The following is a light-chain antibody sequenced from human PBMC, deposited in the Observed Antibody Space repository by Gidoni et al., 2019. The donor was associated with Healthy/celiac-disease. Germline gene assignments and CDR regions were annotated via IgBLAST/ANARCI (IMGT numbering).Light chain of an antibody. CDR1: SSDVGGYNY. CDR2: AVT. CDR3: SSYAGSNNLL. J-gene: IGLJ2*01. V-gene: IGLV2-8*01. Sequence: QSALTQPPPVPGSPGQSATISCTGTSSDVGGYNYVSWYQQPPGKAPKLMIYAVTKRPSGVPGRFSGSKSGNTASLTVSGLQAEDEADYYCSSYAGSNNLLFGGGTELTVL.